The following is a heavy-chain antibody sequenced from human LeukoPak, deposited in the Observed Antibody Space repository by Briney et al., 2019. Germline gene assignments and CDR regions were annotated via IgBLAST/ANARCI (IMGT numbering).Heavy chain of an antibody. Sequence: PGGFLRLSCAASGFTFNTYAMSWVRQAPGKGLEWVSAITGGGTSTYHADSVKGRFTISRDNSKNTLYLQMNSLRAEDTAVYYCAKGSGISYPYYFDYWGQGTLVTVSS. J-gene: IGHJ4*02. D-gene: IGHD3-10*01. CDR2: ITGGGTST. CDR1: GFTFNTYA. CDR3: AKGSGISYPYYFDY. V-gene: IGHV3-23*01.